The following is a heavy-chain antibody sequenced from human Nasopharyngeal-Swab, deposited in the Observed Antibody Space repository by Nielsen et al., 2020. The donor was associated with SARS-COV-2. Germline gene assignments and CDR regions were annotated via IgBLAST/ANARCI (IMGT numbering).Heavy chain of an antibody. J-gene: IGHJ6*02. CDR1: GFTFSNAW. CDR2: IKSKTDGGTT. CDR3: TTDSYYRYYYYGMDV. D-gene: IGHD3-10*01. Sequence: GESLKISCAASGFTFSNAWMSWVRQAPGKGLEWVGRIKSKTDGGTTDYAAPVKGRFTISRDDSKNTLYLQMNSLKTEDTAVYYCTTDSYYRYYYYGMDVWGQGTAGTVSS. V-gene: IGHV3-15*01.